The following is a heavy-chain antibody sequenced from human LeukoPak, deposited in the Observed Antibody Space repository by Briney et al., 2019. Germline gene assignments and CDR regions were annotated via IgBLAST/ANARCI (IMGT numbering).Heavy chain of an antibody. J-gene: IGHJ3*02. V-gene: IGHV1-46*01. D-gene: IGHD3-22*01. CDR3: AREANYYDSRSPRFAFDI. CDR2: INPSGGST. Sequence: ASVEVSCKASGYTFTSYYMHWVRQAPGQGLEWMGIINPSGGSTSYAQKFQGRVTMTRDTSTSTVYMELSSLRSEDTAVYYCAREANYYDSRSPRFAFDIWGQGTMVTVSS. CDR1: GYTFTSYY.